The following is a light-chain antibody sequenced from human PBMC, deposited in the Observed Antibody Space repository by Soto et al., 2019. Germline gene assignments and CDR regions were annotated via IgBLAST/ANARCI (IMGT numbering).Light chain of an antibody. CDR3: QQYNNWPSLT. V-gene: IGKV1-39*01. J-gene: IGKJ4*01. Sequence: DIQMTQFPSSLSAAVEDRVTITCLASQRVNYYLNWYQQKPGKAPKLLIYGASSLQSGVPSRFSGSGSGTEFTLTISSLQSEDFAVYYCQQYNNWPSLTFGGGTKVDIK. CDR2: GAS. CDR1: QRVNYY.